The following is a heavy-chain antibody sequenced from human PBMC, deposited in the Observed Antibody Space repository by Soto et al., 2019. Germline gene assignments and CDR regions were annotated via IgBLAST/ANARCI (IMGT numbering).Heavy chain of an antibody. CDR2: MYSSGSS. CDR1: GVSITSYK. Sequence: SETLSLTCTVSGVSITSYKWSWIRQSPGKGLEWIAYMYSSGSSSYNPSLKSRVTISVDTSRNQYSLQLNSATAADTAVYYCAREWSAFDYWGQGILVTVSS. D-gene: IGHD2-15*01. V-gene: IGHV4-59*01. CDR3: AREWSAFDY. J-gene: IGHJ4*02.